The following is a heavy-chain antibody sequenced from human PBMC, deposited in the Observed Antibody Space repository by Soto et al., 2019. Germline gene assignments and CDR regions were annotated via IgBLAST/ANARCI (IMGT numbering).Heavy chain of an antibody. CDR1: GFTFNIYA. Sequence: GSLRLSCAASGFTFNIYAMTWVRQAPGKGLEWVSGISGSGGRTYYADSVKGRFTISRDNSKNTLDLQMNSLRAEDTAVYYCAKLNDYDILTGYRSEYFQHWGQGTLVTVSS. D-gene: IGHD3-9*01. CDR2: ISGSGGRT. CDR3: AKLNDYDILTGYRSEYFQH. V-gene: IGHV3-23*01. J-gene: IGHJ1*01.